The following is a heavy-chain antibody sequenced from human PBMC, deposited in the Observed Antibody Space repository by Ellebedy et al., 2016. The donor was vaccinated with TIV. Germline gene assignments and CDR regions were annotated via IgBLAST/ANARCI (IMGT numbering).Heavy chain of an antibody. J-gene: IGHJ4*02. D-gene: IGHD3-16*01. CDR3: ATGYIDAYEY. CDR2: IKNDGST. V-gene: IGHV3-74*01. Sequence: GESLKISCVASGFTFSSYWMHWVRQAPGKGLVWVSRIKNDGSTIYADSVKGRFTISRDNAKNTLYLQMNSLTVEDTALYYCATGYIDAYEYWGQGSLVTVSS. CDR1: GFTFSSYW.